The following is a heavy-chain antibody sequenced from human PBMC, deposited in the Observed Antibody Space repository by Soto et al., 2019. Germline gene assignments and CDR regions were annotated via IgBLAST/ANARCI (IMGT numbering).Heavy chain of an antibody. Sequence: SETLSLTCTVSGGSISSSSYYWGWIRQPPGKGLEWIGSIYYSGSTYYNPSLKSRVTISVDTSKNQFSLKLSSVTAADTAVYYCARFDYGDCHIDYWGQGTLVTVSS. CDR2: IYYSGST. J-gene: IGHJ4*02. V-gene: IGHV4-39*01. CDR3: ARFDYGDCHIDY. D-gene: IGHD4-17*01. CDR1: GGSISSSSYY.